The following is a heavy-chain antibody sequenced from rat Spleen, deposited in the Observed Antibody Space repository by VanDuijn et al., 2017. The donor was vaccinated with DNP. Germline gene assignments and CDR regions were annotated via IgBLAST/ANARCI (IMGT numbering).Heavy chain of an antibody. CDR3: ARRRLPYWYFDF. CDR1: GYTLTSYY. Sequence: QIQLQQSGAELARPGSSVKISCKASGYTLTSYYISWIKQTTGQDREYIGYINTGSGGTNYNEKFKGKATLTVDKSSSTAFMQLSSLTPDDSAVYYCARRRLPYWYFDFWGPGTMVTVSS. J-gene: IGHJ1*01. D-gene: IGHD1-4*01. V-gene: IGHV1-43*01. CDR2: INTGSGGT.